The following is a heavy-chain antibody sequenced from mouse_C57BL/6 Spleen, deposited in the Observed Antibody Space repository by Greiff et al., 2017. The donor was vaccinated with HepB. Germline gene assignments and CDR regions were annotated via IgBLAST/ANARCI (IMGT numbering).Heavy chain of an antibody. CDR2: ISSGGDYI. J-gene: IGHJ2*01. V-gene: IGHV5-9-1*02. D-gene: IGHD2-4*01. CDR3: TRGLREGGSFDY. Sequence: EVMLVESGEGLVKPGGSLKLSCAASGFTFSSYAMSWVRQTPEKRLEWVAYISSGGDYIYYADTVKGRFTISRDNARNALYLQMSRLKSEDTAMDYCTRGLREGGSFDYWGQGTTLTVSS. CDR1: GFTFSSYA.